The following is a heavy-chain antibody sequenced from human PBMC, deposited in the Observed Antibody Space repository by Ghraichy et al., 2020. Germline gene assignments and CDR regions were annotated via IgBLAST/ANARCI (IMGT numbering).Heavy chain of an antibody. CDR1: GFSVSDDF. D-gene: IGHD5-18*01. J-gene: IGHJ1*01. Sequence: GGSLRLSCAASGFSVSDDFMSWVRQAPGKGLEWVSIMYRDGTTYYADPVKGRFTISRDNSRNTRFHQMNSLRGEDTAVYYCAGDPGDSNGCNHWGQGTLVTVSS. CDR2: MYRDGTT. V-gene: IGHV3-66*01. CDR3: AGDPGDSNGCNH.